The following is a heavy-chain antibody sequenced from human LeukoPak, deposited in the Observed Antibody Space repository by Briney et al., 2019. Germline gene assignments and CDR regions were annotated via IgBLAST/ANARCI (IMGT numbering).Heavy chain of an antibody. D-gene: IGHD6-19*01. J-gene: IGHJ4*02. CDR1: GFTFSSYS. V-gene: IGHV3-21*01. CDR3: ARGGRAQWLVPPTFDY. Sequence: KTGGSLRLSCVASGFTFSSYSMNWVRQAPGKGLEWVSSISSSSSYIYYADSVKGRFTISRDNAKNSLYLQMNSLRAEDTAVYYCARGGRAQWLVPPTFDYWGQGTLVTVSS. CDR2: ISSSSSYI.